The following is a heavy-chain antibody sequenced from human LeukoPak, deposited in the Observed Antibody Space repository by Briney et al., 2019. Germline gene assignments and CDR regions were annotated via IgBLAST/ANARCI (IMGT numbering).Heavy chain of an antibody. CDR3: ARPVADIIVVPAAMAFDS. V-gene: IGHV5-51*01. D-gene: IGHD2-2*01. J-gene: IGHJ4*02. CDR2: IYPGDSDT. Sequence: GESLKISCKASGYRFTSSWIGWVRQMPGKGLEWMGIIYPGDSDTKYSPSFQGQVTFSVDKSLNIAFLQWSSLKASDSATYYCARPVADIIVVPAAMAFDSWGQGTLLTVSS. CDR1: GYRFTSSW.